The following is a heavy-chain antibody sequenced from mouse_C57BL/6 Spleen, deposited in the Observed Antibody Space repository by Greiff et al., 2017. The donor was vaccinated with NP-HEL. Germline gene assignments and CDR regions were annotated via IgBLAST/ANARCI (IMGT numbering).Heavy chain of an antibody. D-gene: IGHD1-1*01. Sequence: EVMLVESGGGLVKPGGSLKLSCAASGFTFSDYGMHWVRQAPEKGLEWVAYISSGSSTIYYADTVKGRFTISRDNAKNTLFLQMTSLRSEDTAMYYCARRYGGSSSYYAMDYWGQGTSVTVSS. V-gene: IGHV5-17*01. CDR1: GFTFSDYG. CDR3: ARRYGGSSSYYAMDY. J-gene: IGHJ4*01. CDR2: ISSGSSTI.